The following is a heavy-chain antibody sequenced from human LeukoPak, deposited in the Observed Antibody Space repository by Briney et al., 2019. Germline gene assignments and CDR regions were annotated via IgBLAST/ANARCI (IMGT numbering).Heavy chain of an antibody. Sequence: SVKVSCKASGGTFSSYAISWVRQAPGQGLEWMGRIIPIFGTANYAQKFQGRVTITTDESTSTAYMELSSLRSEDTAVYYCASGTYYDFWSGYPLDYCGQGTLVTVSS. CDR3: ASGTYYDFWSGYPLDY. CDR2: IIPIFGTA. V-gene: IGHV1-69*05. D-gene: IGHD3-3*01. J-gene: IGHJ4*02. CDR1: GGTFSSYA.